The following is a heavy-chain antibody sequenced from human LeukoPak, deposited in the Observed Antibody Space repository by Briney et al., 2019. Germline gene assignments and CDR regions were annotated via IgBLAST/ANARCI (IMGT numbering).Heavy chain of an antibody. D-gene: IGHD5-24*01. CDR2: ISGSGGST. Sequence: GGSLRLSCAASGFTFSSYATSWVRQAPGKGLEWVSAISGSGGSTYYADSVKGRFTISRDNSKNTLYLQMNSLRAEDTAVYYCARDRGMATPYDYWGQGTLVTVSS. CDR3: ARDRGMATPYDY. J-gene: IGHJ4*02. CDR1: GFTFSSYA. V-gene: IGHV3-23*01.